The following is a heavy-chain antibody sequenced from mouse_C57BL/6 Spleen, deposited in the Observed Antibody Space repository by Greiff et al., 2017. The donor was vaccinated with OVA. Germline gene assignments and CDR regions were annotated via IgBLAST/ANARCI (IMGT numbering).Heavy chain of an antibody. CDR3: AYDYDLYYAMDY. V-gene: IGHV1-64*01. J-gene: IGHJ4*01. CDR2: IHPNSGST. D-gene: IGHD2-4*01. Sequence: QVQLQQPGAELVKPGASVKLSCKASGYTFTSYWMHWVKQRPGQGLEWIGMIHPNSGSTNYNEKFKSKATLTVDKSSSTAYMQLNMLTSEHSAVDYCAYDYDLYYAMDYWGQGTSVTVSS. CDR1: GYTFTSYW.